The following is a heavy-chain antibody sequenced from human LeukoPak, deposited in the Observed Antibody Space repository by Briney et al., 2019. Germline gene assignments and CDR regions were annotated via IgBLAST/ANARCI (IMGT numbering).Heavy chain of an antibody. CDR2: ISGSGGST. CDR1: GFTFSDYY. J-gene: IGHJ3*02. D-gene: IGHD6-6*01. V-gene: IGHV3-23*01. Sequence: GGSLRLSCAASGFTFSDYYMSWIRQAPGKGLEWVSAISGSGGSTYYADSVKGRFTISRDNSKNTLYLQMNSLRAEDTAVYYCAKDVGEYSSSSIAFDIWGQGTMVTVSS. CDR3: AKDVGEYSSSSIAFDI.